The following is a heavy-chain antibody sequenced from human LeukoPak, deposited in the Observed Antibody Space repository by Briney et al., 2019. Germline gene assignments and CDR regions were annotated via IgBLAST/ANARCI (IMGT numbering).Heavy chain of an antibody. CDR3: ARGASGVYTVTTSWFDP. Sequence: ASVRVSCKASGYPFSSSGVNWVRQAPGQGLEWMGWINPNSGGTNYAQKFQGRVTMTRDTSISTAYMELSRLRSDDTAVYYCARGASGVYTVTTSWFDPWGQGTLVTVSS. CDR2: INPNSGGT. V-gene: IGHV1-2*02. D-gene: IGHD4-17*01. J-gene: IGHJ5*02. CDR1: GYPFSSSG.